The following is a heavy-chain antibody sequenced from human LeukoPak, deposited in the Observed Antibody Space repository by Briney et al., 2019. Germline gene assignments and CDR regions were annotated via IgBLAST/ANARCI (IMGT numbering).Heavy chain of an antibody. D-gene: IGHD3-10*01. V-gene: IGHV4-61*02. CDR2: IHTSGST. Sequence: SETLSLTCTVSGGSISSSSYYWGWIRQPAGKGLGWIGRIHTSGSTNYNPSLKSRVTMSVDTSKNQFSLKLSSVTAADTAVYYCARDRYYYISGSYRLFDYWGQGTLVTVSS. CDR3: ARDRYYYISGSYRLFDY. J-gene: IGHJ4*02. CDR1: GGSISSSSYY.